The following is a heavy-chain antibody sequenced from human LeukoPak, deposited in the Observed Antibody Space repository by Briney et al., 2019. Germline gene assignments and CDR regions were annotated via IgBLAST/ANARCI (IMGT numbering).Heavy chain of an antibody. D-gene: IGHD1-26*01. J-gene: IGHJ4*02. CDR2: IYTSGST. CDR3: ASGSYYLFDY. V-gene: IGHV4-38-2*02. Sequence: PSETLSLTCIVSGYSISSGYYWGWIRQPPGKGLEWIGRIYTSGSTNYNPSLKSRVTISVDTSKNQFSLKLSSVTAADTAVYYCASGSYYLFDYWGQGTLVTVSS. CDR1: GYSISSGYY.